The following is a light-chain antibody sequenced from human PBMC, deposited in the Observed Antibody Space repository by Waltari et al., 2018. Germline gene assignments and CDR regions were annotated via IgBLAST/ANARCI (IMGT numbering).Light chain of an antibody. V-gene: IGKV3-20*01. CDR3: QQYDSSPLT. Sequence: EIVLPQSIGTLSFSPGERATTSCRASQSVSSSYLAWYQQNPGQAPRLLIYGASSRATGIPDRFSGSESGTDFTLTISRLEPEDFAVYYCQQYDSSPLTFGPGTKVDIK. J-gene: IGKJ3*01. CDR1: QSVSSSY. CDR2: GAS.